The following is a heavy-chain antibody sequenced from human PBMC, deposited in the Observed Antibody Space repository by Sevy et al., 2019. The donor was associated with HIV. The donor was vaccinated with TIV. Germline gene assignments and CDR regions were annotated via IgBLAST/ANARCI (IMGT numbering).Heavy chain of an antibody. D-gene: IGHD3-22*01. CDR2: IKQDGSEI. CDR1: GFTFSSYW. CDR3: ARVIISSGYYSYYYYGMDV. J-gene: IGHJ6*02. Sequence: GGSLRLSCAASGFTFSSYWMSWVRQAPGKGLEWVANIKQDGSEIYYVDSVKGRFTISRDNAKNSRYLQMNSLRAEDTAVYYCARVIISSGYYSYYYYGMDVWGQGTTVTVSS. V-gene: IGHV3-7*01.